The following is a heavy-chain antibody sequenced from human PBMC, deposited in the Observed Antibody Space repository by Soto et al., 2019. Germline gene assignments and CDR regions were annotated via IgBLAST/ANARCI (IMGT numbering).Heavy chain of an antibody. CDR2: IYYSGST. V-gene: IGHV4-31*03. D-gene: IGHD1-26*01. Sequence: SETLSLTCTVSGGSISSGGYYWSWIRQHPGKGLEWIGYIYYSGSTYYNPSLKSRVTISVDTSKNQFSLKLSSVTAADTAVYYCARDRFDSGSYLFDYWGQGTLVTVSS. CDR3: ARDRFDSGSYLFDY. CDR1: GGSISSGGYY. J-gene: IGHJ4*02.